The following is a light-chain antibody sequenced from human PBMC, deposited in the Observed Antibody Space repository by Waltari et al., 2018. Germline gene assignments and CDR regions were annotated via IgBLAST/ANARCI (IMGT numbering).Light chain of an antibody. Sequence: LTKSPGTLSLSPGERATPSSRASQNIGTYLAWYQQKPGQAPRLLMYSASRRATGIPDRFSGSGSGTDFSLTISRLEPEDFAVYYCQNHERLPATFGQGTKVEIK. V-gene: IGKV3-20*01. CDR2: SAS. J-gene: IGKJ1*01. CDR1: QNIGTY. CDR3: QNHERLPAT.